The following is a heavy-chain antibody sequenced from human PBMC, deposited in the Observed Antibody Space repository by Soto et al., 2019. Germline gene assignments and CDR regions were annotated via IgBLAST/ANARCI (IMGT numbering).Heavy chain of an antibody. CDR1: GFTFSGSA. CDR3: TRHDPISGTTDHDY. D-gene: IGHD1-7*01. Sequence: GGSLRLSCAASGFTFSGSAMHWVRQASGKGLEWVGRIRSKANSYATAYAASVKGRFTISRDDSKNTAYLQMNSLKTEDTAVYYCTRHDPISGTTDHDYWGQGTLVTVS. CDR2: IRSKANSYAT. V-gene: IGHV3-73*01. J-gene: IGHJ4*02.